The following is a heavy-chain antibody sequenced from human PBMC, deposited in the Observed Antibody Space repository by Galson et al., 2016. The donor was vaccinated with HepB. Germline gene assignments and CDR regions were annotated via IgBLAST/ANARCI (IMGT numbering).Heavy chain of an antibody. Sequence: SETLSLTCTVSNVSIRSTSYYWGWIRQSPEKGLEWIGSIYFNGNTYYNPSLMSRASIPVDTSNNQFSLKFNSMTAADTAVYYCARHINAARWFDPWGQGNLVTVSS. CDR2: IYFNGNT. D-gene: IGHD6-6*01. V-gene: IGHV4-39*01. CDR3: ARHINAARWFDP. J-gene: IGHJ5*02. CDR1: NVSIRSTSYY.